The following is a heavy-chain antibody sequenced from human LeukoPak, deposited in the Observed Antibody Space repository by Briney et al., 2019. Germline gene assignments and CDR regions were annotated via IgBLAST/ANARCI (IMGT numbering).Heavy chain of an antibody. V-gene: IGHV1-24*01. CDR1: GYTLTELS. CDR2: FDPEDGET. Sequence: ASVKVSCKVSGYTLTELSMHWVRQAPGKGLEWMGGFDPEDGETIHAQKFQGRVTMTEDTSTDTAYMELSSLRSEDTAVYYCATDHDFWSGPEGNYFDYWGQGTLVTVSS. J-gene: IGHJ4*02. CDR3: ATDHDFWSGPEGNYFDY. D-gene: IGHD3-3*01.